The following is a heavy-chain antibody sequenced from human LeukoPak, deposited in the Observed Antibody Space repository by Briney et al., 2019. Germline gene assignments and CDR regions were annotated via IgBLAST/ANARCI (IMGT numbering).Heavy chain of an antibody. V-gene: IGHV3-23*01. CDR3: AKLKGAYYYRSGTNWYLDL. D-gene: IGHD3-10*01. Sequence: GGSLRLSCAASGFTFSNYCMSWVRQAPGKGLEWVSGISGSGGTTYYADSVKGRFTMSRDNSKNTQYLQMNGLRDQDTAVYYCAKLKGAYYYRSGTNWYLDLWGRGTQVIVSS. J-gene: IGHJ2*01. CDR2: ISGSGGTT. CDR1: GFTFSNYC.